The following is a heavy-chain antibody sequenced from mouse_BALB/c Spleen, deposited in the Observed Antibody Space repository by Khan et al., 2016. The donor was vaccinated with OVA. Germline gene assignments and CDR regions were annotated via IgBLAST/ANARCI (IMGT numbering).Heavy chain of an antibody. J-gene: IGHJ4*01. Sequence: EVQLQESGPGLVKPSQSLSLTCTVTGYSITSDYAWNWIRQFPGNKLEWMGYISYSGSTNYNPSLKNRISITRDTSKNQLFLQLNSVTTEDTATYYCARDGSRYNYAMDYWGQGTSVTVSS. CDR2: ISYSGST. CDR3: ARDGSRYNYAMDY. CDR1: GYSITSDYA. D-gene: IGHD2-3*01. V-gene: IGHV3-2*02.